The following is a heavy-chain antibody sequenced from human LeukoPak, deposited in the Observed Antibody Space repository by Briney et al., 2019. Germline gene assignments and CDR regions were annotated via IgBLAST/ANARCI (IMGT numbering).Heavy chain of an antibody. D-gene: IGHD4-17*01. CDR2: MNPNSGNT. CDR1: GYTFTSYD. CDR3: ALVMTTVPDAFDI. J-gene: IGHJ3*02. Sequence: GASVKVSCKPSGYTFTSYDINWVRQATGQGLEWMGWMNPNSGNTGYAQKFQGRVTMTRNTSISTAYMELSSLRSEDTAVYYCALVMTTVPDAFDIWGQGTMVTVSS. V-gene: IGHV1-8*01.